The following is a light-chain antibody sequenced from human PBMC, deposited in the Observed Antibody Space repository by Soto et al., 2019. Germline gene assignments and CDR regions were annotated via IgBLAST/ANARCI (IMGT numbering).Light chain of an antibody. J-gene: IGLJ2*01. CDR1: KTDIGNYNL. Sequence: QSALTQPASVSGSPGQSITISCTGTKTDIGNYNLVSWYQRHPDKAPKLIIYEDTNRPSGISNRFSAAKSGTTASLTISGLQAEDEADYHCSSFAGSGTLVVFGGGTKLTVL. CDR3: SSFAGSGTLVV. CDR2: EDT. V-gene: IGLV2-23*01.